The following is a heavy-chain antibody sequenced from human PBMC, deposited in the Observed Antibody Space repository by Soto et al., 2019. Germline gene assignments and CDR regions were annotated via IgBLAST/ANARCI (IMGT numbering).Heavy chain of an antibody. Sequence: QVQLVQSGPEVKKPGASVKVSCKTSGYTFTDYGISWVRQAPGQGLEWMGWISTYKGNTNYAQKFQGRVTMTTDTSTGRAYRGLGSRRSDDTAVYYCATRSPAFDYWGQGTLVTVSS. CDR2: ISTYKGNT. CDR3: ATRSPAFDY. J-gene: IGHJ4*02. CDR1: GYTFTDYG. V-gene: IGHV1-18*01.